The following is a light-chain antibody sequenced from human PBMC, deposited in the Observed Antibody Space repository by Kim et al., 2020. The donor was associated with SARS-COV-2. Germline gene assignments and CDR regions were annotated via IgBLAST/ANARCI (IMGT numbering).Light chain of an antibody. CDR2: GKN. V-gene: IGLV3-19*01. J-gene: IGLJ2*01. CDR3: NSRDSNDNVV. Sequence: VALGKTGRITCQGDSLRSYYATWYQQKPGQAPIVVIYGKNNRPSGIPDRFSGSSSGNTASLTITGTQAGDEADYYCNSRDSNDNVVFGGGTKLTVL. CDR1: SLRSYY.